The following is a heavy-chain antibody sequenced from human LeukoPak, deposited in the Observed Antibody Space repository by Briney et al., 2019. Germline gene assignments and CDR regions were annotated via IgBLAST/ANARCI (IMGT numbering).Heavy chain of an antibody. Sequence: SGTLSLTCAVSGGSISSSNWWSWVRQPPGKGLEWIGEIYHGGSTNYNPSLKSRVTISVDKSKNQSSLKLSSVTAADTAVYYCARGAVAGSWYFDLWGRRTLVTVSS. V-gene: IGHV4-4*02. CDR1: GGSISSSNW. CDR2: IYHGGST. D-gene: IGHD6-19*01. J-gene: IGHJ2*01. CDR3: ARGAVAGSWYFDL.